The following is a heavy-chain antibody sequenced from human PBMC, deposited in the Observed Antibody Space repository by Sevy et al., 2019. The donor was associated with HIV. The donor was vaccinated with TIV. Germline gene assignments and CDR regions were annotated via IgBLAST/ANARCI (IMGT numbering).Heavy chain of an antibody. J-gene: IGHJ3*02. D-gene: IGHD6-25*01. Sequence: GGSLRLSCAASGFIFGDYGMHWVRQAPGKGLEWVSGINSKSNNIGYADSVQGRFTISRDNVRNSLYLQMNSLRTEDTALYYCAKVHSGGPYHTSGHNAFHIWGQGTMVTVSS. CDR1: GFIFGDYG. CDR3: AKVHSGGPYHTSGHNAFHI. V-gene: IGHV3-9*01. CDR2: INSKSNNI.